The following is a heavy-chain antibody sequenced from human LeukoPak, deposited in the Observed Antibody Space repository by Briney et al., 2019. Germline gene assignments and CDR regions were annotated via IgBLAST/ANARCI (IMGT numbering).Heavy chain of an antibody. V-gene: IGHV4-39*01. CDR3: ARQTMIVVVITSFSPDAFDI. CDR1: GGSISSSSYY. Sequence: SETLSLTCTVSGGSISSSSYYWGWIRQPPGKGLEWIGSIYYSGSTYYNPSLKSRVTISVDTSKNQFSLKLSSVTAADTVVYYCARQTMIVVVITSFSPDAFDIWGQGTMVTVSS. CDR2: IYYSGST. D-gene: IGHD3-22*01. J-gene: IGHJ3*02.